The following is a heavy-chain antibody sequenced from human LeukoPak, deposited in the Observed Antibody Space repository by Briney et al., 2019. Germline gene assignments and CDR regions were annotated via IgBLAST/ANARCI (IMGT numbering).Heavy chain of an antibody. CDR3: ARASQGNGYSYGSDY. V-gene: IGHV4-61*02. J-gene: IGHJ4*02. Sequence: PSETLSLTCSVSGGSISSGSYYWSWIRQPAGKGLEWIGRIYTSGSTNYNPSLKSRVTISVDTSKNQFSLKLSSVTAADTAVYYCARASQGNGYSYGSDYWGQGTLVTVSS. CDR1: GGSISSGSYY. D-gene: IGHD5-18*01. CDR2: IYTSGST.